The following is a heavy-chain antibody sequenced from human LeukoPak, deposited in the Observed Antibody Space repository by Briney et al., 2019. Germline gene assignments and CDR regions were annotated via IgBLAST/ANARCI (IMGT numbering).Heavy chain of an antibody. CDR3: ANHGDYVGYDAFDI. Sequence: GGSLRLSCAASGFTFSNHWMHWVRQAPGKGLMWVSRINRGGSRTDYADSVKGRFIISRDDAKNTLYLQLNSLRAEDTAVYYCANHGDYVGYDAFDIWGQGTMVTVSS. CDR1: GFTFSNHW. V-gene: IGHV3-74*01. D-gene: IGHD4-17*01. CDR2: INRGGSRT. J-gene: IGHJ3*02.